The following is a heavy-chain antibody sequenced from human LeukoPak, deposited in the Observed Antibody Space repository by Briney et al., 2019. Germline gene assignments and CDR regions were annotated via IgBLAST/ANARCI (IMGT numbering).Heavy chain of an antibody. CDR1: GFTFSSYG. V-gene: IGHV3-13*01. D-gene: IGHD5-18*01. Sequence: GGSLRLSCAASGFTFSSYGMHWVRQATGKGLEWVSAIGTAGDTYYPGSVKGRFTISRENAKNSSYLQMNSLRAEDTAVYYCARVQLYPPRGYGMDVWGQGTTVTVSS. J-gene: IGHJ6*02. CDR2: IGTAGDT. CDR3: ARVQLYPPRGYGMDV.